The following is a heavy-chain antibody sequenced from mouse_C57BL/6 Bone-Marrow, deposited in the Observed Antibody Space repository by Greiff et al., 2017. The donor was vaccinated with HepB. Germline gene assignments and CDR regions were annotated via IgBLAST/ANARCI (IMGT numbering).Heavy chain of an antibody. CDR3: ARLGDYDFAY. D-gene: IGHD2-4*01. J-gene: IGHJ3*01. CDR1: GYTFTSYW. CDR2: IDPSDSYT. Sequence: QVQLQQPGAELVKPGASVKLSCKASGYTFTSYWMQWVKQRPGQGLEWIGEIDPSDSYTNYNQKFKGKATLTVDTSSSTAYMQLSILTSEDSAVYYCARLGDYDFAYWGQGTLVTVSA. V-gene: IGHV1-50*01.